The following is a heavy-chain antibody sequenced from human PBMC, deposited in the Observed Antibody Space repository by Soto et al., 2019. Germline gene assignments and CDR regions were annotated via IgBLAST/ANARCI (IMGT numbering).Heavy chain of an antibody. CDR3: ARARHLRLYYYYGMDV. CDR1: CSSIISGRSS. J-gene: IGHJ6*02. CDR2: IYHSGST. Sequence: TLSLNCAFSCSSIISGRSSCIWIRQPPGKGLEWIGYIYHSGSTYYNPSLKSRVTISVDRSKNQFSLKLSSVTAADTAVYYCARARHLRLYYYYGMDVWGQGTTVTVS. V-gene: IGHV4-30-2*01. D-gene: IGHD4-17*01.